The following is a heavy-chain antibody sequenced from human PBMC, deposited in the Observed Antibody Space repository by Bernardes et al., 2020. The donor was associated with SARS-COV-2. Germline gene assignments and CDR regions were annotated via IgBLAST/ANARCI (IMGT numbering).Heavy chain of an antibody. CDR3: ARGGSRATWIQLWFSPPFDY. CDR2: IYYSGST. Sequence: SETLSLTCTVSGGSISSSSYYWGWIRQPPGKGLEWIGSIYYSGSTYYNPSLKLRVTISVDTSKHQFSLKLSSVTAADTAVYYCARGGSRATWIQLWFSPPFDYWGQGTLVTVSS. D-gene: IGHD5-18*01. CDR1: GGSISSSSYY. J-gene: IGHJ4*02. V-gene: IGHV4-39*01.